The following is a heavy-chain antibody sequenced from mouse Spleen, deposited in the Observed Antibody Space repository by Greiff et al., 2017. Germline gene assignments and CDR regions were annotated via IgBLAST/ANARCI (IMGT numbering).Heavy chain of an antibody. V-gene: IGHV1-18*01. CDR1: GYTFTDYN. Sequence: EVQLQQSGPELVKPGASVKIPCKASGYTFTDYNMDWVKQSHGKSLEWIGDINPNNGGTIYNQKFKGKATLTVDKSSSTAYMELRSLTSEDTAVYYCARTPSTMITTWYFDVWGAGTTVTVSS. D-gene: IGHD2-4*01. CDR2: INPNNGGT. CDR3: ARTPSTMITTWYFDV. J-gene: IGHJ1*01.